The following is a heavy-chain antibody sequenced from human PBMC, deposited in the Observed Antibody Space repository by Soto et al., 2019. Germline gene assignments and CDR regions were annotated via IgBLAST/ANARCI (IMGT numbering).Heavy chain of an antibody. CDR3: ARDPSSSSWPHLDY. CDR1: GGTFSSYA. Sequence: SVKVCCKASGGTFSSYAISWVRQAPGQGLDWMGGIIPIFGTANYAQKFQGRVTITADKSTSTAYMELSSLRSEDTAVYYCARDPSSSSWPHLDYWGQGTLVTVSS. J-gene: IGHJ4*02. V-gene: IGHV1-69*06. CDR2: IIPIFGTA. D-gene: IGHD6-13*01.